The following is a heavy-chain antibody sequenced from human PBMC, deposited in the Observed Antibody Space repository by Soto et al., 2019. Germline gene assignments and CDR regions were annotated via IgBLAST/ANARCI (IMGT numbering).Heavy chain of an antibody. CDR3: SGLRRWVGATSDRAFDI. D-gene: IGHD1-26*01. V-gene: IGHV3-30-3*01. CDR2: ISYDGSNK. CDR1: GFTFSSYA. J-gene: IGHJ3*02. Sequence: SLRLSCAASGFTFSSYAMHRVNQAPGKGLEWVAVISYDGSNKYYADSVKGRFTISGDNSKNTVFLQMNSLRADDTAVYYCSGLRRWVGATSDRAFDIWGQGTMVTVSS.